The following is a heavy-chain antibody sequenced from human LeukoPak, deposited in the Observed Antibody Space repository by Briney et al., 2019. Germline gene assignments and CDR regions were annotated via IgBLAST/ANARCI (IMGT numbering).Heavy chain of an antibody. V-gene: IGHV1-18*01. CDR1: GYTFTSYG. CDR3: ARVHASSSWPPFDY. J-gene: IGHJ4*02. Sequence: ASVKVSCKASGYTFTSYGISWVRQAPGQGLEWMGWISAYNVNTNYAQKLQGRVTMTTDTSTSTAYMELRSLRSDDTAVYYCARVHASSSWPPFDYWGQGTLVTVSS. D-gene: IGHD6-13*01. CDR2: ISAYNVNT.